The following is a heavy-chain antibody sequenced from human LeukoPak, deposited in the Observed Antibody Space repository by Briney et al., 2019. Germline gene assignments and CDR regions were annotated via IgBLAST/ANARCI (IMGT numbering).Heavy chain of an antibody. D-gene: IGHD3-22*01. Sequence: GGSLRLSCAASGFTFSSYSMNWVRQAPGKGLEWVSSISSSSSYIYYADSVKGRFTISRDNAKNSLYLQMNSLRAEDTAVYYCARSLVVITPVYYYGMDVWGQGTTVTVSS. CDR3: ARSLVVITPVYYYGMDV. CDR1: GFTFSSYS. J-gene: IGHJ6*02. CDR2: ISSSSSYI. V-gene: IGHV3-21*01.